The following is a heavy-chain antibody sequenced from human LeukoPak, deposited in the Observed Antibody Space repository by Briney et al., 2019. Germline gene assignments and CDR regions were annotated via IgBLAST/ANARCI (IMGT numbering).Heavy chain of an antibody. Sequence: PGGSLRLSCAASGFPFDDYGMSWVRQAPGKGLEWVSGINWNGGSTGYADSVKGQFTISRDNAKNSLYLQMNSLRAEDTALYHCARVYYDSSGYSLFDYWGQGTLVTVSS. D-gene: IGHD3-22*01. CDR1: GFPFDDYG. J-gene: IGHJ4*02. CDR2: INWNGGST. CDR3: ARVYYDSSGYSLFDY. V-gene: IGHV3-20*01.